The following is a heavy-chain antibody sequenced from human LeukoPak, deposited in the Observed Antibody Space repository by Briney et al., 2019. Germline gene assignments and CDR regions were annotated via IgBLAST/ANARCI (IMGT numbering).Heavy chain of an antibody. D-gene: IGHD3-22*01. CDR2: IYTSGST. J-gene: IGHJ3*02. Sequence: SETLSLTCTVSGGSISSGSYYWSWIRQPAGKGLEWIGRIYTSGSTNYNPSLKSRVTISVDTSKNQFSLKLSSVTAADTAVYYCARVGDPTYYYDSARAFDIWGQGTMVTVSS. CDR1: GGSISSGSYY. V-gene: IGHV4-61*02. CDR3: ARVGDPTYYYDSARAFDI.